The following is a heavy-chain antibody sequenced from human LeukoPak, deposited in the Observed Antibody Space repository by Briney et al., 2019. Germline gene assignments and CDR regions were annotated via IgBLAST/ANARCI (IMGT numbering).Heavy chain of an antibody. CDR1: GGSISSYY. D-gene: IGHD2-2*01. CDR3: ARGYHSYYYYYYMDV. J-gene: IGHJ6*03. V-gene: IGHV4-59*01. CDR2: NYYSGST. Sequence: SETLSLTCAVSGGSISSYYWSWIGQPPGKGLEWIGYNYYSGSTNYNPSLKSRVTISVDTSKNQFSLKLSSVTAADTAVYYCARGYHSYYYYYYMDVWGKGTTVTISS.